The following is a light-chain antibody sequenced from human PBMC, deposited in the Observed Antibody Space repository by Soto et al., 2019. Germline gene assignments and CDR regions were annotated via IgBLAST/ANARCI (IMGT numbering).Light chain of an antibody. V-gene: IGKV2-30*02. Sequence: DVVMTQSPLSLPVTLGQPASISCRSNQSLVHSDGIAYFSWFQQRPGRSPRRLIYKVSNWDSGSPARFSGRGSGTDFALKISRVEAEDVGVYYCMQGTHWPITFGQGTRLEIK. J-gene: IGKJ5*01. CDR2: KVS. CDR3: MQGTHWPIT. CDR1: QSLVHSDGIAY.